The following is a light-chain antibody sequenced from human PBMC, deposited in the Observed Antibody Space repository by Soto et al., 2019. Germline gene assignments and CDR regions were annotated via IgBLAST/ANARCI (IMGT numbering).Light chain of an antibody. J-gene: IGKJ4*01. V-gene: IGKV3-20*01. CDR2: GAS. Sequence: ECGLRQAPATLSLCPGERATLSCRASQSVSRSHLAWYQQKPGQAPRLLIYGASSRATGIPDRFSGSGSGTDFTLTVSRLESEDFAAYYCQQYGSSPRTFGGGTKVDIK. CDR1: QSVSRSH. CDR3: QQYGSSPRT.